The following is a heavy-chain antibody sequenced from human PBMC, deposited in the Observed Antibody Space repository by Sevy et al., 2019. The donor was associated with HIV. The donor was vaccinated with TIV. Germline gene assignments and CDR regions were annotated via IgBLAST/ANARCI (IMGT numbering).Heavy chain of an antibody. Sequence: ASVKVSCKASGYTFTSYDINWVRQATGQGLEWMGWMNPNSGNTGYAQKFQGRVTMTRNTSISTAYMELSSLRSEDTAVYYCARYRATHGDYEDDAFDIWGQGTMVTVSS. CDR2: MNPNSGNT. J-gene: IGHJ3*02. CDR1: GYTFTSYD. D-gene: IGHD4-17*01. V-gene: IGHV1-8*01. CDR3: ARYRATHGDYEDDAFDI.